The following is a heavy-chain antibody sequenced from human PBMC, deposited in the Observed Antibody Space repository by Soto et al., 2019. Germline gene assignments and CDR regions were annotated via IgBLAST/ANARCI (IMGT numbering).Heavy chain of an antibody. J-gene: IGHJ3*02. V-gene: IGHV1-69*13. Sequence: SVKVSCKASGGTFSSYAISWVRQAPGQGLEWMGGIIPIFGTANYAQKFQGRVTITADESTSTAYMELSSLRSEDTAVYYCATALYSGSYYAFDIWGQGTMVTVSS. CDR1: GGTFSSYA. CDR2: IIPIFGTA. D-gene: IGHD1-26*01. CDR3: ATALYSGSYYAFDI.